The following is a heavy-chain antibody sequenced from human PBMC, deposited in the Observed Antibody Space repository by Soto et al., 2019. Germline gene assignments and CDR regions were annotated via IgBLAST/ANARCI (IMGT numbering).Heavy chain of an antibody. V-gene: IGHV3-53*01. CDR3: ARVSSSSWYQGDYYYYGMDV. J-gene: IGHJ6*02. Sequence: GGSMRLSWAASGFTVSSNYMSWVRQAPGKGLEWVSVIYSGGSTYYADSVKGRFTISRDDSKNTLYLQMNSLRAEDTAVYYCARVSSSSWYQGDYYYYGMDVWGQGTTVTVSS. D-gene: IGHD6-13*01. CDR1: GFTVSSNY. CDR2: IYSGGST.